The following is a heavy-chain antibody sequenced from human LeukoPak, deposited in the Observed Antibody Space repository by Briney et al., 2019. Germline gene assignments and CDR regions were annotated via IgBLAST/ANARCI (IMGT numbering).Heavy chain of an antibody. Sequence: SETLSLTCTVSGGSISSSIYYWGWIRQPPGKGLEWIGSIHYSGVTYYNPSLKSRVTISVDTSKNQFSLKLSSVTAADTAVYYCARGVVEQLIYYYYYGMDVWGQGTTVTVSS. CDR1: GGSISSSIYY. J-gene: IGHJ6*02. CDR3: ARGVVEQLIYYYYYGMDV. CDR2: IHYSGVT. D-gene: IGHD2-2*01. V-gene: IGHV4-39*07.